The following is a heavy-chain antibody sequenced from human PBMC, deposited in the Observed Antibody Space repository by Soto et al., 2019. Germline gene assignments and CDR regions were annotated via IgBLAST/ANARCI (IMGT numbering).Heavy chain of an antibody. CDR1: GGSFSGYY. CDR3: ARVGYSSSWYRRGAFDI. V-gene: IGHV4-34*01. CDR2: INHSGST. J-gene: IGHJ3*02. D-gene: IGHD6-13*01. Sequence: SSETLSLTCAVYGGSFSGYYWSRIRQPPRKGLEWIGEINHSGSTNYNPSLKSRVTISVDTSKNQFSLKLTSVTAADTAVYYCARVGYSSSWYRRGAFDIWGQGTMVTVSS.